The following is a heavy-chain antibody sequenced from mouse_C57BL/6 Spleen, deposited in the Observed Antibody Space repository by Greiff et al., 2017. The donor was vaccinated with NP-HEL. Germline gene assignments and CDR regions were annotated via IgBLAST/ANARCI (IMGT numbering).Heavy chain of an antibody. V-gene: IGHV1-4*01. D-gene: IGHD1-1*01. J-gene: IGHJ4*01. Sequence: VQLKESGAELARPGASVKMSCKASGYTFTSYTMHWVKQRPGQGLEWIGYINPSSGYTKYNQKFKDKATLTADKSSSTAYMQLSSLTSEDSAVYYCARYPFYYGSDYYAMDYWGQGTSVTVSS. CDR3: ARYPFYYGSDYYAMDY. CDR2: INPSSGYT. CDR1: GYTFTSYT.